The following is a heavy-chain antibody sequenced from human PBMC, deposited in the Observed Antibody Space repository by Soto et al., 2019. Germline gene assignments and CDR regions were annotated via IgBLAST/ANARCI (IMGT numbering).Heavy chain of an antibody. J-gene: IGHJ4*02. Sequence: PGESLKISCQGSGYNFAGSWIAWVRQMPGKGLELMGIIYPSDSDTRYRPSFQGQVTISADKSISSAYLQWSSLRASDTAMYYCARGGVSTRTFDYWGQGTPVTVSS. CDR1: GYNFAGSW. CDR3: ARGGVSTRTFDY. D-gene: IGHD3-3*01. CDR2: IYPSDSDT. V-gene: IGHV5-51*01.